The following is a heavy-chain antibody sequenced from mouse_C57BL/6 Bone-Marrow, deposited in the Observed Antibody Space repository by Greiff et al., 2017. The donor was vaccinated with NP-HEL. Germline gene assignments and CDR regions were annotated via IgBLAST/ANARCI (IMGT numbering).Heavy chain of an antibody. CDR1: GFSLTSYG. Sequence: VKLVESGPGLVAPSQRLSITCTVSGFSLTSYGVDWVRQSPGKGLEWLGVIWGVGSTNYNSALKSRLSISKDNSKSQVFLKMNSLQTDDTAMYYCAILYYGSPYAMDYWGQGTSVTVSS. CDR3: AILYYGSPYAMDY. J-gene: IGHJ4*01. D-gene: IGHD1-1*01. V-gene: IGHV2-6*01. CDR2: IWGVGST.